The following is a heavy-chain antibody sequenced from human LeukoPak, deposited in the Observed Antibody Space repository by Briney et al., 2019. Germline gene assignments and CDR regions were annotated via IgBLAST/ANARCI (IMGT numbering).Heavy chain of an antibody. V-gene: IGHV4-4*07. Sequence: SETLSLTCTVSGGSISSYYWSWLRQPAGKGLEWIGRIYTSGSTNYNPSLKSRVTMSVDTSKNQFSLKLSSVTAADTAVYYCARDAYYDFWGGYSHNWFDPWGQGTLVTVSS. J-gene: IGHJ5*02. CDR2: IYTSGST. CDR1: GGSISSYY. CDR3: ARDAYYDFWGGYSHNWFDP. D-gene: IGHD3-3*01.